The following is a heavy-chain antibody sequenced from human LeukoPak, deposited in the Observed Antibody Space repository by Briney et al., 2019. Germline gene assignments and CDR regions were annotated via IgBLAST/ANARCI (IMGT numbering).Heavy chain of an antibody. CDR1: GYTFTGYY. J-gene: IGHJ6*03. V-gene: IGHV1-2*02. Sequence: EASVKVSCKASGYTFTGYYMHWVRQAPGQGLEWMGWINPNSGGTNYAQKFQGRVTMTRDTSISTAYMELSRPRSDDTAVYYCARDLTTVTPNYYYYYMDVWGKGTTVTVSS. CDR2: INPNSGGT. CDR3: ARDLTTVTPNYYYYYMDV. D-gene: IGHD4-17*01.